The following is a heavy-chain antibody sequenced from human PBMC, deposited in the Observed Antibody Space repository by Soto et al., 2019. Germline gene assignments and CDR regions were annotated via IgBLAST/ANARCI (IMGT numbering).Heavy chain of an antibody. D-gene: IGHD3-10*01. J-gene: IGHJ4*01. CDR1: GGSISNGGYY. V-gene: IGHV4-31*03. CDR2: IHYSGST. Sequence: CTVSGGSISNGGYYWNWVRQHPGKGLEWIGYIHYSGSTWYNPSLESRVTISVDTSKDQFSLKLRSVTAADTAVYYCARVRGSGSYAAYYFDSWGQGTLVTVSS. CDR3: ARVRGSGSYAAYYFDS.